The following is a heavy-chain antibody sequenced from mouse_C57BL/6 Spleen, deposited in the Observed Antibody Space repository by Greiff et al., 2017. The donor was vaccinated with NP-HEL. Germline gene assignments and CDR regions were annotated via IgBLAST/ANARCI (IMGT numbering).Heavy chain of an antibody. CDR1: GYTFTDYY. Sequence: EVQLQQSGPELVKPGASVKISCKASGYTFTDYYMNWVKQSHGKSLEWIGDINPNNGGTSYNQKFKGKATLTVDKSSSTAYMELRSLTSEDSAVYYCATYDYDGSYAMDYWGQGTSVTVSS. J-gene: IGHJ4*01. V-gene: IGHV1-26*01. D-gene: IGHD2-4*01. CDR3: ATYDYDGSYAMDY. CDR2: INPNNGGT.